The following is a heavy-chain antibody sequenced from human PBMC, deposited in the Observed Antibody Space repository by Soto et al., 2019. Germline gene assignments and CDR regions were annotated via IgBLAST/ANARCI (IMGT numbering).Heavy chain of an antibody. Sequence: ASVTVSCKASGGTFSSYAISWVRQAPGQGLEWMGGIIPIFGTANYAQKFQGRVTITADESTSTAYMELSSLRSEDTAVYYCARDGYNWRGPFDYWGQGTLVTVSS. CDR2: IIPIFGTA. CDR3: ARDGYNWRGPFDY. J-gene: IGHJ4*02. D-gene: IGHD5-12*01. CDR1: GGTFSSYA. V-gene: IGHV1-69*13.